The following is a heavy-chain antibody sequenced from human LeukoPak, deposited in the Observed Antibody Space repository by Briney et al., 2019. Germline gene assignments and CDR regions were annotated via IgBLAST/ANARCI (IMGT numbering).Heavy chain of an antibody. CDR3: ARVIVFMSTGPHLDY. J-gene: IGHJ4*02. CDR2: ISWNSGSI. D-gene: IGHD3-16*01. Sequence: GGSLRLSCAASGFTFYDYAMHWVRQAPGKGLEWVSGISWNSGSIGYADSVKGRFTISRDNAENTLYLQMNSLRAEDTAVYYCARVIVFMSTGPHLDYWGQGTLAIVSS. CDR1: GFTFYDYA. V-gene: IGHV3-9*01.